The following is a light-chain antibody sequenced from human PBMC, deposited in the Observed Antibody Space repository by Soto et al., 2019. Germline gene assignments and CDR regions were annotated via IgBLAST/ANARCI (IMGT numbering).Light chain of an antibody. V-gene: IGKV2-30*01. CDR3: MQGTNWRT. CDR2: KVS. CDR1: QSLVFSDGNTY. Sequence: DVVLTQSPLSLPVTLGQPASISCRSSQSLVFSDGNTYLNWFHQRPGQSPRRLIYKVSNRDSGVPDRFSGSGSGTDFTLKISRVESEDVGVYYCMQGTNWRTFGQGPRWISN. J-gene: IGKJ1*01.